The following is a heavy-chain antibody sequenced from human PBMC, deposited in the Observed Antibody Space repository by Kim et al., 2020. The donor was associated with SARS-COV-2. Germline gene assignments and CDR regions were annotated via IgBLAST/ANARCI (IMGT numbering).Heavy chain of an antibody. V-gene: IGHV4-59*09. CDR3: ASGDSSSSPGDY. J-gene: IGHJ4*02. D-gene: IGHD6-6*01. Sequence: NYHPSLKSRVTISVDTSKNQFALKLSSVTAADTAVYYWASGDSSSSPGDYWGQGTLVTVSS.